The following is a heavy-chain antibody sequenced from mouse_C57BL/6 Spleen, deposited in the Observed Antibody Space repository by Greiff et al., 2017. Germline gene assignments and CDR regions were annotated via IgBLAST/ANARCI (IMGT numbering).Heavy chain of an antibody. V-gene: IGHV5-6*01. CDR3: ARQDYYGSSPEYFDY. Sequence: EVQRVESGGDLVKPGGSLKLSCAASGFTFSSYGMSWVRQTPDKRLEWVATISSGGSYTYYPDSVKGRFTISRDNAKNTLYLQMSSLKSEDTAMYYCARQDYYGSSPEYFDYWGQGTTLTVSS. D-gene: IGHD1-1*01. CDR2: ISSGGSYT. CDR1: GFTFSSYG. J-gene: IGHJ2*01.